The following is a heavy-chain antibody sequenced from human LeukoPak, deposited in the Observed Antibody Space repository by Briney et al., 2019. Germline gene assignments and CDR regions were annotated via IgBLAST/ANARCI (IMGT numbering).Heavy chain of an antibody. V-gene: IGHV3-9*01. Sequence: GGSLRLSCAASGFTFDDYAMHWVRQAPGKGLEWVSGISWNGGSIGYADSVKGRFTISRDNAKNSLYLQMNSLRAEDTAVYYCARDGGIVGAAFDYWGQGTLVTVSS. J-gene: IGHJ4*02. CDR2: ISWNGGSI. CDR3: ARDGGIVGAAFDY. CDR1: GFTFDDYA. D-gene: IGHD1-26*01.